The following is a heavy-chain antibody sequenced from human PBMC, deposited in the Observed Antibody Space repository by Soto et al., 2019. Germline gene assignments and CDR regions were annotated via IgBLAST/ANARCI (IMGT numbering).Heavy chain of an antibody. CDR2: FSGNGGNT. Sequence: EVQLVESGGGLVQPGGSQRLSCAASGFTFSSYAMHWVRQAPGKGLEYVSGFSGNGGNTYYANSVKGRFTISRDNSKNTLYLQVGSLRAEDMAVYYCARSGLPFDYWGQGTLVTVSS. CDR3: ARSGLPFDY. CDR1: GFTFSSYA. V-gene: IGHV3-64*01. J-gene: IGHJ4*02. D-gene: IGHD2-21*02.